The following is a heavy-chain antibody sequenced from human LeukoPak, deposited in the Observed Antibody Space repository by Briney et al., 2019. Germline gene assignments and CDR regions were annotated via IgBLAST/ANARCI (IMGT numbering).Heavy chain of an antibody. Sequence: ASVKVSCKASGGTFSSYAISWVRQAPGQGLEWMGWINAGNGNTKYSQKFQGRVTITRDTSASTAYMELSSLRSEDTAVCYCAREAVAGYLSYYYYGMGVWGQGTTVTVSS. CDR3: AREAVAGYLSYYYYGMGV. J-gene: IGHJ6*02. CDR1: GGTFSSYA. D-gene: IGHD6-19*01. V-gene: IGHV1-3*01. CDR2: INAGNGNT.